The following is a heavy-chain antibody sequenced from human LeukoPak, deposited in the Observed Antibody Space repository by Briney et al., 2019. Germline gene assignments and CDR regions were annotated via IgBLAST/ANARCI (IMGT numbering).Heavy chain of an antibody. V-gene: IGHV3-7*01. D-gene: IGHD3-3*01. Sequence: PGGSLRLSCAASGFTFSSFWMGWVRQAPGKGLEWVASIQQDGSERFYVDSVKGRFTISRDNAKNSLYLQMNSLRADDTAVYYCARDAGIFGILIGYIFDYCGQGTLVTVSS. CDR2: IQQDGSER. CDR1: GFTFSSFW. CDR3: ARDAGIFGILIGYIFDY. J-gene: IGHJ4*02.